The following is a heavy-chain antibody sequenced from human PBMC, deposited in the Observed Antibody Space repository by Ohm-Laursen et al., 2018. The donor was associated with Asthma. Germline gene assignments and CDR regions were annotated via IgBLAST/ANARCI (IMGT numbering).Heavy chain of an antibody. J-gene: IGHJ6*02. CDR2: INHSGGT. CDR3: ARAQKGRNYAVEFYGMDV. CDR1: GGSFTDYS. V-gene: IGHV4-34*01. Sequence: SDTLSLTCAVYGGSFTDYSWNWIRQSPGKGLEWIGEINHSGGTNYHPSLQSRVTISLDTSKNQFSLKLRSVTAADTSVYYCARAQKGRNYAVEFYGMDVWGQGTTVTVSS. D-gene: IGHD2-2*01.